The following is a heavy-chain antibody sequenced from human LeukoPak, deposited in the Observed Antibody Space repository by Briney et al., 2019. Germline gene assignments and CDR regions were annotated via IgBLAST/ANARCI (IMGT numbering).Heavy chain of an antibody. V-gene: IGHV1-69*04. J-gene: IGHJ4*02. CDR3: ARDQPRAKFLDY. CDR2: IIPILNIP. Sequence: GASVKVSCKASGGTFSGDAFSWVRQAPGQGLDWMGRIIPILNIPNFAQKFEGRVTITADKSTTTVYMELRSLRSEDTAMYFCARDQPRAKFLDYWGQGSLVTVSS. CDR1: GGTFSGDA.